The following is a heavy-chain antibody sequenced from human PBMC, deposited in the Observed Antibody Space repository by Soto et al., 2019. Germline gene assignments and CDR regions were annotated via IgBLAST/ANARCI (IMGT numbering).Heavy chain of an antibody. CDR1: GDSVSSNSPA. CDR2: TYYRSKWYN. CDR3: ARDVRYYYGSGSYYYFDY. J-gene: IGHJ4*02. Sequence: SQTLSLTCAISGDSVSSNSPAWNWIRQSPSRGLEWLGRTYYRSKWYNDYAVSAKSRITINPDTAKNQLSLQLNSVTREDTAVYYCARDVRYYYGSGSYYYFDYWGQGTLVTVSS. V-gene: IGHV6-1*01. D-gene: IGHD3-10*01.